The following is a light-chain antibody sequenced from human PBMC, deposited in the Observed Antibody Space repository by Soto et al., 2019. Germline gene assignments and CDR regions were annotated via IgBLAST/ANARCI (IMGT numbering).Light chain of an antibody. Sequence: QSVLAQPASVSGSPGQPITISCTGTISDVGGYNYVSWFQQHPGKAPKLIIYDVATRPSGVSNRFSGSKSGNTASLAISGSQAEDEADYYCSSYTSSNTQIFGGGTKVTVL. CDR3: SSYTSSNTQI. CDR1: ISDVGGYNY. CDR2: DVA. J-gene: IGLJ2*01. V-gene: IGLV2-14*03.